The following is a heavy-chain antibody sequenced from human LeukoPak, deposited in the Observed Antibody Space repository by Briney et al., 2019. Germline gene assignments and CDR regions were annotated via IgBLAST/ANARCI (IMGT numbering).Heavy chain of an antibody. Sequence: SETLSLTCTISGGSINNYYWSWIRQPPGKGLEWIGYIYYRGSTNYNPSLKSRVTFSVDTSKNQFSLKLNSVTAADTAVYYCARGGDYGDLRYFDYWGQGTLVTVSS. J-gene: IGHJ4*02. CDR3: ARGGDYGDLRYFDY. V-gene: IGHV4-59*01. CDR1: GGSINNYY. CDR2: IYYRGST. D-gene: IGHD4-17*01.